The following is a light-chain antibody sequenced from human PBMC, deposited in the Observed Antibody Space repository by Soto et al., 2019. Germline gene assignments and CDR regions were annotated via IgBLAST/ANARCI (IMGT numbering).Light chain of an antibody. CDR3: QVWDLSSGHREV. CDR2: YDT. Sequence: SYELTQPPSVAVAPGETARISCGGNNIGSKSLFWYQQKAGQAPLLVIYYDTNRPSGIPERFSGSNSGNTATLTISGVEVGDEADYYCQVWDLSSGHREVFGGGTKLTVL. V-gene: IGLV3-21*04. J-gene: IGLJ2*01. CDR1: NIGSKS.